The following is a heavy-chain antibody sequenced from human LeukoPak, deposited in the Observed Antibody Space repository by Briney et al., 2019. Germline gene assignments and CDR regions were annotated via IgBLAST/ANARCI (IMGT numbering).Heavy chain of an antibody. Sequence: PSQTLSLTCTVSGGSISSGGYYWSWIRQHPGKGLEWIGYIYYSGSTYYNPSLKSRVTISADTSKNQFSLKLSSVTAADTAVYYCARESGGDYRQFDYWGQGTLVTVSS. CDR2: IYYSGST. J-gene: IGHJ4*02. V-gene: IGHV4-31*03. CDR3: ARESGGDYRQFDY. CDR1: GGSISSGGYY. D-gene: IGHD4-17*01.